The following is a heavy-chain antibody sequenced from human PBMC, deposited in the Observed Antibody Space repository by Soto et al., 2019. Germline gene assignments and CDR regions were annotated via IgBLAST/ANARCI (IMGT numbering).Heavy chain of an antibody. CDR1: GGSISSGGYS. J-gene: IGHJ4*02. Sequence: SETLSLTCAVSGGSISSGGYSWSWIRQSPGGGLESTGYVSNTATTTYNPSLKNRVTISVDASKSQFYLKLRSVTAADTAVYYCARGMAEEQIFYYFDYWGQGALVTVSS. CDR2: VSNTATT. CDR3: ARGMAEEQIFYYFDY. D-gene: IGHD3-9*01. V-gene: IGHV4-61*08.